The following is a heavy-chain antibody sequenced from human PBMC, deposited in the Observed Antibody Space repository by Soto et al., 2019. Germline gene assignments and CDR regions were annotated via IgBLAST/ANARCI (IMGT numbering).Heavy chain of an antibody. V-gene: IGHV3-15*07. J-gene: IGHJ6*02. Sequence: EVQLVESGGGLVKPGGSLRLSCAASGFTFSNAWMNWVRQAPGKGLEWVGRIKSKTDGGTTDYAAPVKGRFTISRDDSKNPLYLQMNSLKTEDTAVYYCTTDSEDFDWLLPDPYYYGMDVWGRGTTVTVSS. D-gene: IGHD3-9*01. CDR2: IKSKTDGGTT. CDR1: GFTFSNAW. CDR3: TTDSEDFDWLLPDPYYYGMDV.